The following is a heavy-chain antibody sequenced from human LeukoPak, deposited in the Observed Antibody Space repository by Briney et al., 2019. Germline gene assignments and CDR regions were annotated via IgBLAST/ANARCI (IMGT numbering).Heavy chain of an antibody. Sequence: GGSLRLSCAASGFTFSTYWMSWVRQAPGKGLEWVANIKQDGSEKFYVDSVKGRLTISRDNAKNSLYLQMNSLRAEDTAMYYCARSQWLRFDAFDIWGQGTMVTVSS. V-gene: IGHV3-7*04. CDR1: GFTFSTYW. CDR3: ARSQWLRFDAFDI. CDR2: IKQDGSEK. J-gene: IGHJ3*02. D-gene: IGHD5-12*01.